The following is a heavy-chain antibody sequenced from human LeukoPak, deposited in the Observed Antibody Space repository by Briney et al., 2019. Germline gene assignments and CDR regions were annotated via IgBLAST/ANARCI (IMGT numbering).Heavy chain of an antibody. D-gene: IGHD3-3*01. CDR3: ATTFFTNWFDP. CDR2: IYYSGST. CDR1: GGSISPYY. J-gene: IGHJ5*02. Sequence: SETLSLTCTVSGGSISPYYWSWIRQPPGKGLEWIGYIYYSGSTKYNPSLKSRATISVDTAKNQFSLKLSSVTAADTAVYYCATTFFTNWFDPWGQGTLVTVSS. V-gene: IGHV4-59*12.